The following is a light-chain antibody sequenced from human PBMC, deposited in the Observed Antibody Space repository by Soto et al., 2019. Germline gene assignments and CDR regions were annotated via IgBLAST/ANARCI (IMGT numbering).Light chain of an antibody. J-gene: IGKJ1*01. CDR1: QGISNY. CDR2: AAS. CDR3: QNYSGAPWT. Sequence: DIQMTQSPSSLSASVGDRVTITCRASQGISNYLAWYQQKPGKVPKLLIYAASTLQSGVPSRFSGSGSGTDFTRTISSLQPEDVATYYCQNYSGAPWTFGQGTKVEIK. V-gene: IGKV1-27*01.